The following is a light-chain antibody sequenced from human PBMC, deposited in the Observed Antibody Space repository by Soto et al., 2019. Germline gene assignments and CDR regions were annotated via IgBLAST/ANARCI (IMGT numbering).Light chain of an antibody. J-gene: IGKJ1*01. CDR3: QHYDGNSPWT. CDR2: KAS. V-gene: IGKV1-5*03. CDR1: QSISSW. Sequence: DIQMTQSPSTLSASVGDRVTITCRASQSISSWLAWYQQKPGKAPKLLIYKASTLQTGVPSRFSASGSATEFTLTISSLQPDDFATYYCQHYDGNSPWTFGQGTKVEI.